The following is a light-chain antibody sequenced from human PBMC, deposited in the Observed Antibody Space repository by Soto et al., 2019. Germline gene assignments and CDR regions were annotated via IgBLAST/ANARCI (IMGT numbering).Light chain of an antibody. CDR2: GAS. Sequence: DIQITQSPSSLSASVGDRVTITCRASQSLSRYLTWYQQKPGKAPKLLIYGASNLQSGVPSRFSGSGSGTDFTLTISSLQAEDFATYYCQQSYRTPWTFGQGTKVDIK. CDR3: QQSYRTPWT. J-gene: IGKJ1*01. V-gene: IGKV1-39*01. CDR1: QSLSRY.